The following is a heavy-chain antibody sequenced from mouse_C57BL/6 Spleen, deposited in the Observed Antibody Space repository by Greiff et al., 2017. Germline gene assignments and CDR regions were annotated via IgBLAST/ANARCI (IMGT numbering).Heavy chain of an antibody. V-gene: IGHV1-63*01. Sequence: QVQLQQSGAELVRPGTSVKMSCKASGYTFTNYWIGWAKQRPGHGLEWIGDIYPGGGYTNYNEKFKGKATLTADKSSTTAYMQFSRLTSEDSAIYDGARFRRGYAMDDWGKGASVTVSA. J-gene: IGHJ4*01. CDR2: IYPGGGYT. CDR1: GYTFTNYW. CDR3: ARFRRGYAMDD.